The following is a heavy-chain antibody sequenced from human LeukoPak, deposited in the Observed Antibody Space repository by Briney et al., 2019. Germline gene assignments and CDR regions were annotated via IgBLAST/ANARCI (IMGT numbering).Heavy chain of an antibody. J-gene: IGHJ4*02. D-gene: IGHD5-12*01. CDR1: GFTFSSYA. Sequence: GGSLRLSCAAAGFTFSSYAMSWVRQAPGKGLEWVSAISGSGGSTYYADSVKGRFSISRDNSKNTLYLQMNSLRAEDTAVYYCAKSLAALSIVATIPVDYWGQGTLVTVSS. CDR3: AKSLAALSIVATIPVDY. V-gene: IGHV3-23*01. CDR2: ISGSGGST.